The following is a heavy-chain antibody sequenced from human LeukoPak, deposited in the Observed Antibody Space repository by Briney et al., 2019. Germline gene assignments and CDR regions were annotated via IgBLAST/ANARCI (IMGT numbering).Heavy chain of an antibody. Sequence: SETLSLTCTVSGGSISSYYWSWIRQPPGKGLEWIGYIYYSGSTNYNPSLKSRVTISVDTSKNQFSLKLSSVTAADTAVYYCARGQWLGQTDIFDYWGQGTLVTVSS. CDR3: ARGQWLGQTDIFDY. J-gene: IGHJ4*02. V-gene: IGHV4-59*01. CDR1: GGSISSYY. D-gene: IGHD6-19*01. CDR2: IYYSGST.